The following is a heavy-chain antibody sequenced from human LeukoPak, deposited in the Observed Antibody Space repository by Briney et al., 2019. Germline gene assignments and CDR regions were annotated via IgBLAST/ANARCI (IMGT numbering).Heavy chain of an antibody. D-gene: IGHD3-10*01. Sequence: GGSLRLSCAASGFTFRNYVIHWVRQAPGKGLEWVAVTSSDLNVKLYADSVKGRFTISRDNSRSTLYLQMNSLRLEDTAIYYCAREGYYGSGSPPSLYFDYWGQGTLVTVSS. CDR1: GFTFRNYV. J-gene: IGHJ4*02. V-gene: IGHV3-30-3*01. CDR3: AREGYYGSGSPPSLYFDY. CDR2: TSSDLNVK.